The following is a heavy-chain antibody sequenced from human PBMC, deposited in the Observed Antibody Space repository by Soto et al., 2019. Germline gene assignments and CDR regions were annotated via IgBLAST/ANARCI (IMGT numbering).Heavy chain of an antibody. CDR2: ISYDGSNK. CDR3: AKDGASYYYYGMDV. D-gene: IGHD3-10*01. V-gene: IGHV3-30*18. Sequence: QVQLVESGGGVVQPGRSLRLSCAASGFTFSSYGMHWVRQAPSKGLEWVAVISYDGSNKYYADSVKGRFTISRDNSKNTLYLQMNSLRAEDTAVYYCAKDGASYYYYGMDVWGQGTTVTVSS. J-gene: IGHJ6*02. CDR1: GFTFSSYG.